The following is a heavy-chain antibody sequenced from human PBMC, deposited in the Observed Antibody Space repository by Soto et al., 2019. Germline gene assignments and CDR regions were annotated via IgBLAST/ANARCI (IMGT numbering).Heavy chain of an antibody. J-gene: IGHJ5*02. V-gene: IGHV4-4*07. CDR2: IYTSGST. CDR1: GGSISSYY. D-gene: IGHD2-21*02. CDR3: ARSGVTGIVIPSHWFDP. Sequence: SETLSLTCTVSGGSISSYYWSWIRQPAGKGLEWIGRIYTSGSTNYNPALNNRVTLSVDTSQNQFSLKLLSVTAADTAIYYCARSGVTGIVIPSHWFDPWGQGTLVAVSS.